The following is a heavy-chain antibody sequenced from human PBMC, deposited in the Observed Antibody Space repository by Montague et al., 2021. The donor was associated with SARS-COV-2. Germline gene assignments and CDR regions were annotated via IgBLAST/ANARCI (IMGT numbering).Heavy chain of an antibody. D-gene: IGHD3-9*01. Sequence: SLRLSCVAPGFTFSSYEMNWVRQAPGKGLEWVSYITSSGSTIYYADSVKGRFTISRDNAKNSLFLQMNSLRAEDTAVYYCARDLRDYDILTGYLWGQGTLVTVSS. J-gene: IGHJ4*02. CDR1: GFTFSSYE. CDR3: ARDLRDYDILTGYL. CDR2: ITSSGSTI. V-gene: IGHV3-48*03.